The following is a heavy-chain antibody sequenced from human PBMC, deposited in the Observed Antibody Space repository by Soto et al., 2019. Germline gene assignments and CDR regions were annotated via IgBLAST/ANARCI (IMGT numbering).Heavy chain of an antibody. V-gene: IGHV4-59*01. D-gene: IGHD3-22*01. CDR3: ARALPYYYDSSGYYNWFDP. CDR1: GGSISSSY. Sequence: NPSETLSLTCTVCGGSISSSYWSLIRQPQGKGLEWIGYIYYSGSTNYNPSLKSRVTISVDTSKNQFSLKLSSVTAADTAVYYCARALPYYYDSSGYYNWFDPWGQGTLVTVSS. CDR2: IYYSGST. J-gene: IGHJ5*02.